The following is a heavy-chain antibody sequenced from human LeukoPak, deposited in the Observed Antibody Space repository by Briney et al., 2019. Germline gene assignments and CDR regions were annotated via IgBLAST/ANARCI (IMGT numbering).Heavy chain of an antibody. V-gene: IGHV1-69*05. D-gene: IGHD3-10*01. CDR1: GGTFSSYA. CDR3: ARRGGSPYYFDY. J-gene: IGHJ4*02. CDR2: IIPIFGTA. Sequence: SVKVSCKASGGTFSSYAISWVRQAPGQGLEWMGRIIPIFGTANYAQKFQGRVTITTDESTSTAYMELSSPRSEDTAVYYCARRGGSPYYFDYWGQGTLVTVSS.